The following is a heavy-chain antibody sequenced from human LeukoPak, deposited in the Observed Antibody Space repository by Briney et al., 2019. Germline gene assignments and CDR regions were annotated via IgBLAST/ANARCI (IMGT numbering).Heavy chain of an antibody. CDR3: ARLRWQLVGPYFDY. J-gene: IGHJ4*02. CDR1: GDSISTDY. V-gene: IGHV4-59*01. Sequence: SETLSLTCSFSGDSISTDYWSWIRQSPGKGLEWIGHIYSSGNTDYNSSLKSRVTISVDTSKSQFSLRLSSVTATDTAVYYCARLRWQLVGPYFDYWGQGILVTVSS. D-gene: IGHD1-26*01. CDR2: IYSSGNT.